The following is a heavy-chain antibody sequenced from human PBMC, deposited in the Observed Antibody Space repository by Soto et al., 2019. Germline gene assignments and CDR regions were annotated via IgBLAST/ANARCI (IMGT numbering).Heavy chain of an antibody. CDR3: ARGRYGDY. V-gene: IGHV1-18*01. CDR2: ISAHNGNT. Sequence: QVHLVQSGDEVKKPGASVKVSCKGSGYDFTTYGITWVRQAPGQGLEWMAWISAHNGNTDYAQKLQGRVTVTRETSTSTAYMELRSLRSDDTAVYYCARGRYGDYWGQGALVTVSS. J-gene: IGHJ4*02. D-gene: IGHD1-1*01. CDR1: GYDFTTYG.